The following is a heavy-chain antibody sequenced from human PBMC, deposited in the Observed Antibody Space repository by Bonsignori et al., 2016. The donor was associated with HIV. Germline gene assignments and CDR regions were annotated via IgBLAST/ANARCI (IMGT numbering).Heavy chain of an antibody. CDR2: INQDGTEK. J-gene: IGHJ6*04. Sequence: VRQAPGKGLEWVANINQDGTEKYYIESVKGRFSISRDNAENSLFLRLNSVGAEDTAVYYCARGQRALDVWGRGTTVTVSS. V-gene: IGHV3-7*01. CDR3: ARGQRALDV.